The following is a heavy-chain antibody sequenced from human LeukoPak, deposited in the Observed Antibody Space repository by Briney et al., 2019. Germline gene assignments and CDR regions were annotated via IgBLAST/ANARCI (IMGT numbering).Heavy chain of an antibody. CDR3: ARENSHFDWSTDAFDI. CDR1: GGTFSSYA. D-gene: IGHD3-9*01. V-gene: IGHV1-69*05. CDR2: IIPIFGTA. J-gene: IGHJ3*02. Sequence: ASVKVSCKASGGTFSSYAISWVRQAPGQGLEWMGGIIPIFGTANYAQKFQGRVTITTDESTSTAYMELSSLRSEDTAVYYCARENSHFDWSTDAFDIWGQGTMVTVSS.